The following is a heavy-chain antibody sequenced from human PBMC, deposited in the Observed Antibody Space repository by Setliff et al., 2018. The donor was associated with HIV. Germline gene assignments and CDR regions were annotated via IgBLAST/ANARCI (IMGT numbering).Heavy chain of an antibody. D-gene: IGHD5-18*01. CDR3: ASSGYNYGGYYMDV. CDR1: EFIFSNYW. Sequence: QSGGSLRLSCVVSEFIFSNYWMSWVRQAPGKGLEWVANINQDGSEKFFVDSVKGRFTISRDNGKNSLYLQMNSLRAEDTAVYYCASSGYNYGGYYMDVWGKGTTVTVSS. CDR2: INQDGSEK. J-gene: IGHJ6*03. V-gene: IGHV3-7*03.